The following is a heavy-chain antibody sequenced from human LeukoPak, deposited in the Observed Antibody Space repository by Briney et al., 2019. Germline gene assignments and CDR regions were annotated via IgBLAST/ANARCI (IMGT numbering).Heavy chain of an antibody. J-gene: IGHJ3*02. CDR1: GFTFSSYS. D-gene: IGHD1-26*01. CDR3: AREGAGAFDI. V-gene: IGHV3-21*01. Sequence: GGSLRLSRAASGFTFSSYSMNWVRQAPGKGLEWVSSISSSSSYIYYADSVKGRFTISRDNAKNSLYLQMNSLRAEDTAVYYCAREGAGAFDIWGQGTMVTVSS. CDR2: ISSSSSYI.